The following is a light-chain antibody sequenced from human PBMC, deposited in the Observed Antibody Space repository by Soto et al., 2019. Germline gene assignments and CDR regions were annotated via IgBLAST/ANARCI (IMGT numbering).Light chain of an antibody. CDR2: WAS. CDR3: QQHYSTPLS. Sequence: DMVMTHSPDSLAVSLGERSTINCKYSQNVSYRSNNKNYFAWYQQKPGQPPKLLISWASTRESGVPDRFSGSGSGTDFTLTISSLQAEDVAVYYCQQHYSTPLSFGQGTRLEIK. J-gene: IGKJ5*01. CDR1: QNVSYRSNNKNY. V-gene: IGKV4-1*01.